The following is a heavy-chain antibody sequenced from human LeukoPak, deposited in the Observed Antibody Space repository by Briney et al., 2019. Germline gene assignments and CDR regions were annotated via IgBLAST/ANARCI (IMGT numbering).Heavy chain of an antibody. CDR2: IYHSGST. Sequence: SETLSLTCTVSGYSISSGYYWGWIRQPPGKGLEWIGSIYHSGSTNYNPSLNSRVTISVDTSKNQFSLKLSSVTAADTAVYYCATFPVVPAAIVYAFDIWGQGTMVTVSS. V-gene: IGHV4-38-2*02. J-gene: IGHJ3*02. D-gene: IGHD2-2*01. CDR3: ATFPVVPAAIVYAFDI. CDR1: GYSISSGYY.